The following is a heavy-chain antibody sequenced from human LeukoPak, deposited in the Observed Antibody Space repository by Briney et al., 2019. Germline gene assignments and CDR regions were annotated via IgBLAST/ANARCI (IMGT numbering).Heavy chain of an antibody. J-gene: IGHJ4*02. D-gene: IGHD5-24*01. V-gene: IGHV4-59*12. Sequence: PSETLSLTCTVSGGSISSYYWSWIRQPPGKGLEWTGYIYYSGSSNYNPSLKSRVTISVDTSKNQFSLKLSSVTAADTAVYYCASTRWLQPFDYWGQGTLVTVSS. CDR3: ASTRWLQPFDY. CDR2: IYYSGSS. CDR1: GGSISSYY.